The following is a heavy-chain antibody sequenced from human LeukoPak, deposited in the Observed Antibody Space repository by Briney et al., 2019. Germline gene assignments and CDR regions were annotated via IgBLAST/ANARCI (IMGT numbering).Heavy chain of an antibody. J-gene: IGHJ4*02. CDR2: IKQDGSEK. Sequence: HTGGSLRLSCAASGFTFSSYAMSWVRQAPGKGLEWVANIKQDGSEKYYVDSVKGRFTISRDNAKNSLYLQMNSLRAEDTAVYYCARAPQWELLDPMYFDYWGQGTLVTVSS. D-gene: IGHD1-26*01. V-gene: IGHV3-7*01. CDR3: ARAPQWELLDPMYFDY. CDR1: GFTFSSYA.